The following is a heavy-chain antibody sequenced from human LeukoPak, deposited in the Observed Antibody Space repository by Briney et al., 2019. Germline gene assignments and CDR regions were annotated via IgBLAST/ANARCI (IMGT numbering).Heavy chain of an antibody. Sequence: PGGSLRLSCAASGFTFSNYAMNWVRQAPGKGLEWVSTISGSGGSTYYADSVKGRFTISRDNSKNTLYLQMNSLRAEDTAVYYCAKGGGYEVLYDYWGQGTLVTASS. CDR1: GFTFSNYA. D-gene: IGHD5-12*01. V-gene: IGHV3-23*01. CDR2: ISGSGGST. CDR3: AKGGGYEVLYDY. J-gene: IGHJ4*02.